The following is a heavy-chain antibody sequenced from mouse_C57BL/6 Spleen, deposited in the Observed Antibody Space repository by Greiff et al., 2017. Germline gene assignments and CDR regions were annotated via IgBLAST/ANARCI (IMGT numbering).Heavy chain of an antibody. V-gene: IGHV1-18*01. D-gene: IGHD1-1*01. J-gene: IGHJ3*01. Sequence: EVQLQQSGPELVKPGASVKIPCKASGYTFTDYNMDWVKQSHGKSLEWIGDITPNNGGTIYNQKFKGKATLTVDKSSSTAYLELRSLTSEDTAVYYCARRDYGSSYVAYWGQGTLVTVSA. CDR1: GYTFTDYN. CDR3: ARRDYGSSYVAY. CDR2: ITPNNGGT.